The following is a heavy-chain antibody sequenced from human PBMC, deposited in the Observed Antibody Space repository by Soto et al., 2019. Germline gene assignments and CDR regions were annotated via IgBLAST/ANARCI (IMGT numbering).Heavy chain of an antibody. D-gene: IGHD4-4*01. CDR3: AAGFANDYSDY. CDR2: IIPILGIA. V-gene: IGHV1-69*02. J-gene: IGHJ4*02. Sequence: ASVKVSCKASGGTFSSYTISWVRQAPGQGLEWMGRIIPILGIANYAQKFQGRVTITADKSTSTAYMELSSLRSEDTAVYYCAAGFANDYSDYWGQGTLVTVSS. CDR1: GGTFSSYT.